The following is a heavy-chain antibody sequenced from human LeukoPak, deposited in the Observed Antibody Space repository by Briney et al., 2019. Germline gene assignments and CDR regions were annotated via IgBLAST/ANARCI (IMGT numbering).Heavy chain of an antibody. CDR2: INSDGGST. J-gene: IGHJ4*02. CDR1: GFTFSSYW. D-gene: IGHD1-26*01. Sequence: GGSLRLSCAASGFTFSSYWMHWIRQAPGKGLVWVSRINSDGGSTSYADSVKGRFTISRDNARNTLFLQMNSLRAEDTAVYYCARVMVEATHWGQGTLVTVSS. V-gene: IGHV3-74*01. CDR3: ARVMVEATH.